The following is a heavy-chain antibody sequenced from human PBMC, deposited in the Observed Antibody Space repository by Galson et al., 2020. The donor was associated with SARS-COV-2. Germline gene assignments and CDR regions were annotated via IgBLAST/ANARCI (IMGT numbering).Heavy chain of an antibody. Sequence: SETLSLTCTVSGGSISSGGYYWSWLRQHTGKGLEWIRYIYYSGSTYYNPSLKSPVTISVDTSKNQFSLKLSSVTAADTAVYYCARSVRGVIIKGFDWFDPWGQGTLVTVSS. CDR1: GGSISSGGYY. J-gene: IGHJ5*02. CDR2: IYYSGST. CDR3: ARSVRGVIIKGFDWFDP. D-gene: IGHD3-10*01. V-gene: IGHV4-31*01.